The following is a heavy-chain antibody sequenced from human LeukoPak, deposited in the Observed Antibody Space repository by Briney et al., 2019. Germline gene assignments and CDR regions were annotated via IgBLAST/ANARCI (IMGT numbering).Heavy chain of an antibody. J-gene: IGHJ3*02. D-gene: IGHD6-13*01. CDR2: ISSSSSYI. Sequence: PGGSLRLSCAASGFTFSSYSMNWVRQAPGKGLEWVSSISSSSSYIYYADSVKGRFTISRDNAKNSLYLQMNSLRAEDTAVYYCARAHNQQLISAFDIWGQGTMVTVSS. CDR3: ARAHNQQLISAFDI. V-gene: IGHV3-21*01. CDR1: GFTFSSYS.